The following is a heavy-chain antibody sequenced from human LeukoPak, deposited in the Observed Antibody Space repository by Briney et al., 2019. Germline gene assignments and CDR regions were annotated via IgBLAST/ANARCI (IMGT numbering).Heavy chain of an antibody. D-gene: IGHD2-2*01. CDR2: IYYSGST. Sequence: SETLSLTCTVSGGSISSSSYYWGWIRQPPGKGLEWIGSIYYSGSTYYNPSLKSRVTISVDTSKNQFSLKLSSVTAADTAVYYCARNYCSSTSCYYYYYMDVWGKGTAVTVSS. CDR3: ARNYCSSTSCYYYYYMDV. J-gene: IGHJ6*03. V-gene: IGHV4-39*07. CDR1: GGSISSSSYY.